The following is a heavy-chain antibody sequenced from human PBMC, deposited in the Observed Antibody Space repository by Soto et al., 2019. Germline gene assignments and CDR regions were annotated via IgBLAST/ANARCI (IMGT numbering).Heavy chain of an antibody. J-gene: IGHJ4*02. CDR1: GYTFTSYA. CDR3: ARDIGAVAGTLDY. V-gene: IGHV1-3*01. D-gene: IGHD6-19*01. Sequence: ASVKVSCKASGYTFTSYAMHWVRQAPGQRLEWMGWINAGNGNTKYSQKFQGRVTITRDTSASTAYMELSSLRSEDTAVYYCARDIGAVAGTLDYWGQGTLVTVSS. CDR2: INAGNGNT.